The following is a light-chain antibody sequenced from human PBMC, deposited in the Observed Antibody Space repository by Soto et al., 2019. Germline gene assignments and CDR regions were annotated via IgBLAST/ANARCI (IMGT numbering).Light chain of an antibody. J-gene: IGKJ2*01. Sequence: EIVLTQSPGTLSLSPGERATLSCRASQSVSNSYLAWYQQKPGQAPRLLIYGASSRATGIPDRFSGSGSGTDFTLTISRLEPDDFAVYYCKQYGSSPWTFGQGNKLEIK. CDR2: GAS. CDR3: KQYGSSPWT. V-gene: IGKV3-20*01. CDR1: QSVSNSY.